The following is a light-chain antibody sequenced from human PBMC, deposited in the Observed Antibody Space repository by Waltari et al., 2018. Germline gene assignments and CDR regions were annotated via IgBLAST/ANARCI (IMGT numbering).Light chain of an antibody. J-gene: IGLJ1*01. Sequence: QSALTQPPSASGSPGQSVTISCTGTSSDVGAYNYVPGYQQYPDKAPKLMIYEVTKRPPGVPDRFSGSKSGNTASLTVSGLQAEDEADYYCISYAGNNKYVLGAGTKVTVL. CDR2: EVT. CDR1: SSDVGAYNY. CDR3: ISYAGNNKYV. V-gene: IGLV2-8*01.